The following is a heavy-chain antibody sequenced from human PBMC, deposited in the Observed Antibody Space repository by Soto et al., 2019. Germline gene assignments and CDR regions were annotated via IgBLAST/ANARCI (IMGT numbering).Heavy chain of an antibody. CDR2: IYYSGST. D-gene: IGHD3-10*01. V-gene: IGHV4-30-4*01. CDR3: ARHNYGSGSTYFDY. J-gene: IGHJ4*02. Sequence: PLELLSLTCTVSGGSISNGDYYWSWKHQPPGKGLEWIGYIYYSGSTNYNPSLKSRVTISVDTSKNQFSLKLNSMTAADTAVYYCARHNYGSGSTYFDYWGQGTLVTVSS. CDR1: GGSISNGDYY.